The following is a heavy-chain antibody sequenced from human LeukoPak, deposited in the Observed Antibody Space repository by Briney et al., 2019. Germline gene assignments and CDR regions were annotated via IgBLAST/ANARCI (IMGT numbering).Heavy chain of an antibody. Sequence: GGSLRLSCAASGFTFSSYAMHWVRQAPGKGLEWVAVISYDGSNKFYADSVKGRFTISRDNSKNTLYLQMNSLRAEDTAVYYCARDFVTMIVEPIFYFDYWGQGTLVTVSS. CDR2: ISYDGSNK. CDR1: GFTFSSYA. V-gene: IGHV3-30*04. J-gene: IGHJ4*02. CDR3: ARDFVTMIVEPIFYFDY. D-gene: IGHD3-22*01.